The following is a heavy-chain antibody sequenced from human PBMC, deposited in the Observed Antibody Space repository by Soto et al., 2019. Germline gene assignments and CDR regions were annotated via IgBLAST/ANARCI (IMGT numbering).Heavy chain of an antibody. CDR3: ARTRMLAYFDGMDV. CDR2: ISFDGTLE. D-gene: IGHD2-15*01. CDR1: GVTFSSYA. Sequence: QVQLVESGGGVVQPGGSLRLSCADSGVTFSSYAMHWVRQAPGKGLEWVAAISFDGTLEHYADSVKGRFTVSRDNSKNTLYLHMNSLKTDDTAVYYCARTRMLAYFDGMDVWGQGTTVTVSS. V-gene: IGHV3-30-3*01. J-gene: IGHJ6*02.